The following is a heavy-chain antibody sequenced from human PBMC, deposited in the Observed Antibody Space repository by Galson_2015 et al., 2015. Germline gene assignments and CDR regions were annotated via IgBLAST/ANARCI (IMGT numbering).Heavy chain of an antibody. V-gene: IGHV1-69*06. CDR1: GGSFSTYA. D-gene: IGHD2-2*01. Sequence: SVKVSCKASGGSFSTYAISWVRQAPGQGLEWMGGITPMFGTANYAQNFQGRVTITADKSTTTAYMEVSSLRSEDTAVYYCARASQDFSSASCPYNYSGPGTLVTLSS. J-gene: IGHJ4*01. CDR2: ITPMFGTA. CDR3: ARASQDFSSASCPYNY.